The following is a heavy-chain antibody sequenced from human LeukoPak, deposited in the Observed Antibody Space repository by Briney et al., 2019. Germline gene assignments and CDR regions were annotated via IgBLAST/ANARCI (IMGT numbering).Heavy chain of an antibody. Sequence: PSETLSLTCAVSGVSISSSSYCWGWIRQPPGKGLEWIGSICYSGSTFYNPSLKSRVTLSVDTSKNQFSLELSSVTAADTALYYCARTENYIPEDCFDPWGQGTLVTVSS. CDR3: ARTENYIPEDCFDP. J-gene: IGHJ5*02. CDR1: GVSISSSSYC. CDR2: ICYSGST. D-gene: IGHD5-24*01. V-gene: IGHV4-39*01.